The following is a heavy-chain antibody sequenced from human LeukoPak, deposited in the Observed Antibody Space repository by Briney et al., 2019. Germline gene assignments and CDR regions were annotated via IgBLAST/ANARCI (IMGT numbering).Heavy chain of an antibody. J-gene: IGHJ6*03. V-gene: IGHV1-69*05. Sequence: GSSVKVSCKASGGTFSSCAISWVRQAPGQGLEWMGRIIPIFGTANYAQKFQGRVTITTDESTSTAYMELSRLRSDDTAVYYCARGGYMVSRPNYYYYYYMDVWGKGTTVTVSS. CDR2: IIPIFGTA. D-gene: IGHD5/OR15-5a*01. CDR1: GGTFSSCA. CDR3: ARGGYMVSRPNYYYYYYMDV.